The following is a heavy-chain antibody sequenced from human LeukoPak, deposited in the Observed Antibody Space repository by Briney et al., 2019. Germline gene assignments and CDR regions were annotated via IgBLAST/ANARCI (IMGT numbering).Heavy chain of an antibody. CDR3: ARGPYCTAGTCYPDY. J-gene: IGHJ4*02. Sequence: PSETLSLTCTVSGGSISNYYWSWIRQPAGKGLEWIGRMYTTGNTDYSPSLKSRVTISVDKSKNKCSLRLNSVTAADTAVYYCARGPYCTAGTCYPDYWGQGILVTVSS. CDR1: GGSISNYY. CDR2: MYTTGNT. D-gene: IGHD2-15*01. V-gene: IGHV4-4*07.